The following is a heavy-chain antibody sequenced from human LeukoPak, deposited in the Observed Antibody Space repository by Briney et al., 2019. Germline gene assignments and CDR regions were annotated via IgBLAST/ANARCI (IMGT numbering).Heavy chain of an antibody. CDR2: ISAYNGNT. CDR3: ARGRRGRAVANPYYYNGMDV. Sequence: ASVKVSCKASGYMFTSYGLSWVRQAPGQGLEWMGWISAYNGNTRYAQKFQGRVTMTTDTSTRTAYMEMRSLRPDDTAVYYCARGRRGRAVANPYYYNGMDVWGEGTTVTVSS. J-gene: IGHJ6*04. D-gene: IGHD6-19*01. V-gene: IGHV1-18*01. CDR1: GYMFTSYG.